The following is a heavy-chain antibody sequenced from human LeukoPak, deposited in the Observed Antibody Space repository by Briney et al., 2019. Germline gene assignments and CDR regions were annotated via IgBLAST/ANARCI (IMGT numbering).Heavy chain of an antibody. J-gene: IGHJ4*02. V-gene: IGHV3-30*02. CDR3: AKYQRITTAATGRGFGY. Sequence: PGGSLRLSCAASGFTFSSYGMHWVRQAPGKGLEWVAFIRYDGSNKCYADSVKGRFTISRDNYKNTLDLQMNSLRAEDTAVYYCAKYQRITTAATGRGFGYWGQGTLVTVSS. CDR2: IRYDGSNK. CDR1: GFTFSSYG. D-gene: IGHD6-13*01.